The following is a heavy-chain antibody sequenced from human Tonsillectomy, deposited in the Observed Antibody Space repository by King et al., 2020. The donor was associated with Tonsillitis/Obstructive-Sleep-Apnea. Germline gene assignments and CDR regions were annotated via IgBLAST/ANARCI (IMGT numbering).Heavy chain of an antibody. D-gene: IGHD3-3*01. V-gene: IGHV3-15*01. J-gene: IGHJ6*04. CDR1: GFTFSNAW. Sequence: DVQLVESGGGLVKPGGSLRLSCAASGFTFSNAWMSWVRQAPGKGLEWVGRIQSKTDGGTTDYSAPVGDRFTIARDDSKNTLYLKMNSLKTEDTAVYYCPTAAIPGYSDFWSGTGLDVWRKRTTVTVSS. CDR3: PTAAIPGYSDFWSGTGLDV. CDR2: IQSKTDGGTT.